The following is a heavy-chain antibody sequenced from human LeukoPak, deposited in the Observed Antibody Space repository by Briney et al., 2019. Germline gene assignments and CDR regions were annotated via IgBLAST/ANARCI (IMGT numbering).Heavy chain of an antibody. CDR3: ARSPYYDSSGINFDY. CDR2: IHNSGST. CDR1: AGSISNFY. V-gene: IGHV4-59*01. Sequence: SETLSLTYAVYAGSISNFYWSWLRQPPGKGLEWIGYIHNSGSTKYNPSLKSRVTISVVTAKNQFSLKVSSVNAADTAVYYCARSPYYDSSGINFDYWGQGTLVTVSS. J-gene: IGHJ4*02. D-gene: IGHD3-22*01.